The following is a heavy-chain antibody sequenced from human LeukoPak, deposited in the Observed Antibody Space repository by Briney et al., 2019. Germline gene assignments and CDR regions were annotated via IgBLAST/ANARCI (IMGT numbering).Heavy chain of an antibody. CDR2: IYYSGST. CDR3: ARVPVAAAGTRWFDP. CDR1: GGSISSSSYY. J-gene: IGHJ5*02. V-gene: IGHV4-39*01. D-gene: IGHD6-13*01. Sequence: SSETLSLTCTVSGGSISSSSYYWGWIRQPPGKGLEWIGSIYYSGSTYDNPSLKSRVTISVDTSKNQFSLKLSSVTAADTAVYYCARVPVAAAGTRWFDPWGQGTLVTVSS.